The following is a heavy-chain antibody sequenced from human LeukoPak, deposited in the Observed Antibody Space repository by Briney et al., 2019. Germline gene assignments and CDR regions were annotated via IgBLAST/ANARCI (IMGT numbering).Heavy chain of an antibody. Sequence: GGSLRLSCGASGFTFDDYWMSWVRQAPGKGLEWVAHIKQDGSGKYYVDSVKGRFTISRDNAKNSLYLQMNSLRADDTAVYYCGGSSWFDYWGQGTLVTVSS. V-gene: IGHV3-7*01. CDR1: GFTFDDYW. CDR2: IKQDGSGK. CDR3: GGSSWFDY. J-gene: IGHJ5*01. D-gene: IGHD2-2*01.